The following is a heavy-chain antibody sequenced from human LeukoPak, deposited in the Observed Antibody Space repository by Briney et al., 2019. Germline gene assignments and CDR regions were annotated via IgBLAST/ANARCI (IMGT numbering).Heavy chain of an antibody. Sequence: PGGSLRLSCAASGFTFSDYYMSWIRQPPGKGLEWIGEINHSGSTNYNPSLKSRVTISVDTSKNQFSLKLSSVTAADTAVYYCARGARPSRITMVRGVTFDYWGQGTLVTVSS. CDR1: GFTFSDYY. V-gene: IGHV4-34*01. CDR3: ARGARPSRITMVRGVTFDY. D-gene: IGHD3-10*01. J-gene: IGHJ4*02. CDR2: INHSGST.